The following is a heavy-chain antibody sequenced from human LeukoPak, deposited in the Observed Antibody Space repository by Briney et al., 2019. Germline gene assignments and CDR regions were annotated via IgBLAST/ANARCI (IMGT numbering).Heavy chain of an antibody. V-gene: IGHV4-4*07. Sequence: SETLSLTCTVSGGSISSYYWSWIRQPAGKGLEWIGRIYTSGSTNYNPSLKSRVTMSVDTSKNQFSLKLSSVTAADTAVYYCARMGIAAADNWFDPWGQGTLVTVSS. D-gene: IGHD6-13*01. CDR3: ARMGIAAADNWFDP. J-gene: IGHJ5*02. CDR2: IYTSGST. CDR1: GGSISSYY.